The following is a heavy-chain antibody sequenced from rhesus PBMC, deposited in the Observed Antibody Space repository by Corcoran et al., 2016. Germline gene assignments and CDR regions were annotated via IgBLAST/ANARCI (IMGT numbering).Heavy chain of an antibody. Sequence: QVQLQESGRGLVKPAETLSLTCAVSGYSIGSGHDRGWILQPPGKGLEYIGYISGSSGFSYYNPSLKSRVTISKDTSKNQFSLKLTSVTAADTAVYYCGRGAAIDYWGQGVLVTVSS. J-gene: IGHJ4*01. CDR2: ISGSSGFS. V-gene: IGHV4-99*02. D-gene: IGHD6-25*01. CDR3: GRGAAIDY. CDR1: GYSIGSGHD.